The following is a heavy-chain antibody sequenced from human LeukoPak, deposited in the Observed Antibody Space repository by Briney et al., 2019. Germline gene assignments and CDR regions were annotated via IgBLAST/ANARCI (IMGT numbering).Heavy chain of an antibody. CDR1: GFTFSGHY. V-gene: IGHV1-2*02. J-gene: IGHJ4*02. Sequence: ASVKVSCMASGFTFSGHYIHWVRQAPGQGLEWMGYINPHSGGTSSPQKFQGRVTMTTDTSISAVYMELSSLTSDDTAMYYCVREGNELLSKNFDYWGQGSLVTVSS. CDR3: VREGNELLSKNFDY. CDR2: INPHSGGT. D-gene: IGHD2-21*02.